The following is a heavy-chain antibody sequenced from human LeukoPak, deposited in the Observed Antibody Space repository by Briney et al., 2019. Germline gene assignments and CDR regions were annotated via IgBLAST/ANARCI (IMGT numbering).Heavy chain of an antibody. J-gene: IGHJ4*02. CDR1: GGSISSGSYY. V-gene: IGHV4-61*02. D-gene: IGHD1-26*01. CDR3: ARVRGSYSRFIDY. Sequence: SETLSLTCTVSGGSISSGSYYWSWIRQPAGKGLEWIGRIYTSGSTNYNPSLKSRVTISVDTSKNQFSLKLSSVTAADTAVYYCARVRGSYSRFIDYWGQGTLVTVSS. CDR2: IYTSGST.